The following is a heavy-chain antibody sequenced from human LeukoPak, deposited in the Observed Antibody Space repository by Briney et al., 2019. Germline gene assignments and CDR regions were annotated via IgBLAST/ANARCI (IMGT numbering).Heavy chain of an antibody. D-gene: IGHD2-2*01. CDR3: ARDRPNCYGSDGHYYRRDGNY. V-gene: IGHV3-23*01. CDR2: ITSRGEST. J-gene: IGHJ4*02. CDR1: GFTFSSYG. Sequence: GGSLRLSCAASGFTFSSYGMHWVRQAPGKGLQWVSSITSRGESTWYVDSVKGRFTITRDNSENTLYLQMHSLRAEDTAVYYCARDRPNCYGSDGHYYRRDGNYWGRGTLVSVSS.